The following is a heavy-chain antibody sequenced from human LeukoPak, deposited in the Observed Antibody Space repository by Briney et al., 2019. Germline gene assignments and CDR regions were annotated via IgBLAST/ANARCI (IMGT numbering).Heavy chain of an antibody. Sequence: GGSLRLSCAASGFTFSSYSMNWVRQAPGKGLEWVSSISGTSTYIYYADSVKGRFTISRDNAKNSLYLQMNSLRAEDTAVYYCARVPSDYWGQGTLVTVSS. D-gene: IGHD2-2*01. CDR2: ISGTSTYI. J-gene: IGHJ4*02. CDR1: GFTFSSYS. CDR3: ARVPSDY. V-gene: IGHV3-21*01.